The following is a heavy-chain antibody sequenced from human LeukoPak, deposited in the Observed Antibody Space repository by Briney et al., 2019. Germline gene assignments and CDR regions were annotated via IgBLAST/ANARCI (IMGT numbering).Heavy chain of an antibody. CDR2: INTDGSST. Sequence: AGGSLRLSCAASGFTFSSYWMHWVRQAPGKGLVWVSRINTDGSSTSYADSVKGRFTISRDNAKNTLYLQMNSLRAEDTAVYYCAKASYYDSSGYLDYWGQGTLVTVSS. CDR3: AKASYYDSSGYLDY. CDR1: GFTFSSYW. D-gene: IGHD3-22*01. J-gene: IGHJ4*02. V-gene: IGHV3-74*01.